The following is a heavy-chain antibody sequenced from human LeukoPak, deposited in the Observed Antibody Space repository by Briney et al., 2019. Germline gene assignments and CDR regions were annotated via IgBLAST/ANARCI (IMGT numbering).Heavy chain of an antibody. V-gene: IGHV3-33*01. D-gene: IGHD2-15*01. J-gene: IGHJ5*02. CDR3: ARDGGYCSGGSCYTVGWFDP. CDR1: GFTFSSYC. Sequence: PGGSLRLSCAASGFTFSSYCMHWVRQAPGKGLEWVAVVWYDGSNKYYADSVKGRFTISRDNSKNTLYLQMNSLRAEDTAVYYCARDGGYCSGGSCYTVGWFDPWGQGTLVTVSS. CDR2: VWYDGSNK.